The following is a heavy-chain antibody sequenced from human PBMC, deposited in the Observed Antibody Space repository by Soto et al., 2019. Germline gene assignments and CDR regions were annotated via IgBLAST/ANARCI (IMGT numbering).Heavy chain of an antibody. CDR1: GYTFTNYG. Sequence: GASVKVSCKASGYTFTNYGIIWVRQAPGQGLEWMGWINTYIGNANYAQNFQGRVTFTADTSTSTAYMELSSLRSEDTAVYYCASRAQMLRYYYYGMDVWGQGTKVTVSS. CDR2: INTYIGNA. V-gene: IGHV1-18*01. CDR3: ASRAQMLRYYYYGMDV. J-gene: IGHJ6*02. D-gene: IGHD2-8*01.